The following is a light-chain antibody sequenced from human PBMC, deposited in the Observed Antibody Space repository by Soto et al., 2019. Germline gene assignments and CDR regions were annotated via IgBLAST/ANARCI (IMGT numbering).Light chain of an antibody. CDR3: QKSYSTPLT. V-gene: IGKV1-39*01. Sequence: DIQMTQSPSSLSASVGDRVNITCRASQSISSYLNWYQQKPGKAPKLLIYAASSLQSGVPSRFSGSGSGTDFTLTISSLQPEDFATYYCQKSYSTPLTFGQGTKLEIK. CDR2: AAS. CDR1: QSISSY. J-gene: IGKJ2*01.